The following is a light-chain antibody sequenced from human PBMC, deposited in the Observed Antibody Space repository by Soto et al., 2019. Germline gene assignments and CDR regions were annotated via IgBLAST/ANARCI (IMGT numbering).Light chain of an antibody. CDR2: AAS. J-gene: IGKJ1*01. V-gene: IGKV1-39*01. CDR3: QQSYRTPRT. Sequence: DIQMTQSPSSLSASVGDRVTITCRASQSISSSLNWYQQKPGKAPKLLIYAASSLQSGVPSRFSGSGSGTDFTLGISSLQPEDFATYYCQQSYRTPRTFGQGTKVQIK. CDR1: QSISSS.